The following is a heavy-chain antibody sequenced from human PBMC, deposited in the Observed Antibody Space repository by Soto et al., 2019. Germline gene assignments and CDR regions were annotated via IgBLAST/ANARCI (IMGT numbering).Heavy chain of an antibody. D-gene: IGHD3-22*01. J-gene: IGHJ4*02. Sequence: QVQLQESGPGLVKPSQTLSLTCTVSGGSISSGGYYWSWIRQHPGKGLEWIGYIYYSGSTYYNPSLKSRVTISVDTSKNHFSLKLSSVTAADTAVYYCARDRPPYDSSGYYYVGYFDYWGQGTLVTVSS. CDR3: ARDRPPYDSSGYYYVGYFDY. CDR2: IYYSGST. CDR1: GGSISSGGYY. V-gene: IGHV4-31*03.